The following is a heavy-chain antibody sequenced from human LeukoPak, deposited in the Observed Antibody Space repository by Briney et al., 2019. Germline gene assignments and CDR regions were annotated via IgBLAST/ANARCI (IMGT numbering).Heavy chain of an antibody. J-gene: IGHJ4*02. CDR3: ATNDYDSSRAASDY. CDR1: GITFSNYA. CDR2: ISGSGGSA. Sequence: PGGSLRLSCAASGITFSNYAMNWVRRAPGKGLEWDSTISGSGGSAYYVDSVKGRFTISRDNSRNTLYLQMNSLRAEDTAVYYCATNDYDSSRAASDYWGQGTLVTVSS. V-gene: IGHV3-23*01. D-gene: IGHD3-22*01.